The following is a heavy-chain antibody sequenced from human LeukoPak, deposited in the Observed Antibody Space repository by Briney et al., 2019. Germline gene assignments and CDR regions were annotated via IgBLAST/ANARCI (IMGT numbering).Heavy chain of an antibody. CDR2: ISSSSSYI. D-gene: IGHD5-24*01. Sequence: GGSLRLSCAASGFTFSSYSMNWVRQAPGKGLEWVSSISSSSSYIYYADSVKGRFTISRDNAKNLLYLQMNSLRAEDTAVYYCARPQMATNYYYYYDMDVWGQGTTVTVSS. J-gene: IGHJ6*02. CDR1: GFTFSSYS. CDR3: ARPQMATNYYYYYDMDV. V-gene: IGHV3-21*01.